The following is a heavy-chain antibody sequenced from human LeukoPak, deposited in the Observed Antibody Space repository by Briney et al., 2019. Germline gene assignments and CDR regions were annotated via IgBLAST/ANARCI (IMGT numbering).Heavy chain of an antibody. Sequence: GGSLRLSCAASGFTFSSYDMTWVRQAPGRGLEWVSSIRPSGDNTYYGDSVKGRFTISRDNSKNSLYLQMNSLRTEDTAFYYCAKDYGYSNDWYLIDYWGQGTLVTVSS. J-gene: IGHJ4*02. CDR3: AKDYGYSNDWYLIDY. CDR2: IRPSGDNT. V-gene: IGHV3-23*01. D-gene: IGHD6-19*01. CDR1: GFTFSSYD.